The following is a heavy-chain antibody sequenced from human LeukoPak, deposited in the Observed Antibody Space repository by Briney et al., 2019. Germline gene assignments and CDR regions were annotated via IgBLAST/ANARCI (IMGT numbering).Heavy chain of an antibody. CDR1: GLTVSSNY. CDR2: IYSGGST. D-gene: IGHD6-19*01. V-gene: IGHV3-53*01. J-gene: IGHJ4*02. Sequence: GGSLRLSCAASGLTVSSNYMSWVRQAPGKGLEWVSVIYSGGSTYYADSVKGRFTISRDNSKNTLYLQMNSLRAEDTAVYYCAKDSSGWYGGPNVGVNYWGQGTLVTVSS. CDR3: AKDSSGWYGGPNVGVNY.